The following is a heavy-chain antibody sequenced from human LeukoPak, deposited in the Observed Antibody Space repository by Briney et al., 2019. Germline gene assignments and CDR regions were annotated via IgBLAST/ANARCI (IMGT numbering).Heavy chain of an antibody. CDR2: INPNSGGT. Sequence: GASVKVSCKASGYTFTGYYMHWVRQAPGQGLERMGWINPNSGGTNYAQKFQGRVTMTRDTSISTAYMELSRLRSDDTAVYYCARSGSSGARAHFQHWGQGTLVTVSS. D-gene: IGHD6-19*01. CDR3: ARSGSSGARAHFQH. J-gene: IGHJ1*01. CDR1: GYTFTGYY. V-gene: IGHV1-2*02.